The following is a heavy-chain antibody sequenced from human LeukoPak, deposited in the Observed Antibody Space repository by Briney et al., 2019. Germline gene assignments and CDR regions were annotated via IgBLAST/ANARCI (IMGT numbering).Heavy chain of an antibody. CDR3: ARLLGTATIFDY. D-gene: IGHD5-24*01. Sequence: GGSLRLSCEASGFTFSRNWMSWVRQAPGKGLEWVANINPDGSQKYYVDSVKGRFTISTDNTKSSLSLQMNSLGAEDTAMYYCARLLGTATIFDYWGQGTLVTVSS. CDR1: GFTFSRNW. CDR2: INPDGSQK. V-gene: IGHV3-7*01. J-gene: IGHJ4*02.